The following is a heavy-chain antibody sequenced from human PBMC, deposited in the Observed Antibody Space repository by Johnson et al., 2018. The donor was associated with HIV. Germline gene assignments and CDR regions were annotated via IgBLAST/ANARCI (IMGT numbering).Heavy chain of an antibody. J-gene: IGHJ3*02. V-gene: IGHV3-30*04. D-gene: IGHD3-16*01. CDR1: GFIFSDYA. CDR2: TSYDEIKK. Sequence: QVQLVESGGGVVQPGRSLRLSCAASGFIFSDYAMHWVRLAPGKGLEWVAVTSYDEIKKNYAVSVKGRFTISRDNAKNSLYLQMNSLRAEDTALYYCARGRLGDPFPGAFDIWGQGTMVTVSS. CDR3: ARGRLGDPFPGAFDI.